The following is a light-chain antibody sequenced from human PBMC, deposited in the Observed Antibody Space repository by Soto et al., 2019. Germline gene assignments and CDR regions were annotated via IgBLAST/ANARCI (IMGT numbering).Light chain of an antibody. CDR2: AAS. CDR3: QQYYSYPRT. V-gene: IGKV1-8*01. CDR1: QGISSY. Sequence: AIRMTHSPSSLSASRGDRVTITCRASQGISSYLAWYQQKPGKAPKLLIYAASTLQSGVPSRFSGSGSGTDFTLTISCLQSEDFATYYCQQYYSYPRTFGQGTKV. J-gene: IGKJ1*01.